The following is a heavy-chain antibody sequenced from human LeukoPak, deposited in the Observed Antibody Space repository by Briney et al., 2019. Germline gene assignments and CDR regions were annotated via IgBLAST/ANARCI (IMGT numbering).Heavy chain of an antibody. CDR3: ATLGYCRGGSCFYKHDAFDK. V-gene: IGHV5-51*01. D-gene: IGHD2-15*01. CDR2: IFPGESVT. J-gene: IGHJ3*02. Sequence: GDSLKISCQASGYMFTHYWIGWVRQMPGKGLECMGIIFPGESVTRYSPSFEGQVTISADKSITTAYLQWRSLKASDTATYYCATLGYCRGGSCFYKHDAFDKWGQGTLVTVSS. CDR1: GYMFTHYW.